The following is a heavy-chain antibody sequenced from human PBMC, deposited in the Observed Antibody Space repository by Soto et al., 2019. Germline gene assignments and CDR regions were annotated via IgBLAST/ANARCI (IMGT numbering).Heavy chain of an antibody. D-gene: IGHD2-2*01. J-gene: IGHJ6*02. V-gene: IGHV1-18*01. CDR1: GYTFTSYG. CDR3: ARDIVVVPAAMLDHYYGMDV. Sequence: QVQLVQSGAEVKKPGASVKVSCKASGYTFTSYGISWVRQAPGQGLEWMGWISAYNGNTNYAQKLQGRVTMTTDTSTSTAYMELRSLRSDDTAVYYCARDIVVVPAAMLDHYYGMDVWGQGTTVTVSS. CDR2: ISAYNGNT.